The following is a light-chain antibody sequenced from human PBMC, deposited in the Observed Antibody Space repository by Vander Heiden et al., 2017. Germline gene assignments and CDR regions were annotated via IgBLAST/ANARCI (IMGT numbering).Light chain of an antibody. V-gene: IGKV1-39*01. Sequence: DIQMTQSPSSLSASVGDRVTITCRASQSISSYLNWYQQKPGEAPKLLIYAASTLQSGVPSRFSGSGSGTAFTLTIRSLQPKDVATYYCQQTYTIPWTFGQGTKVEIK. CDR3: QQTYTIPWT. J-gene: IGKJ1*01. CDR2: AAS. CDR1: QSISSY.